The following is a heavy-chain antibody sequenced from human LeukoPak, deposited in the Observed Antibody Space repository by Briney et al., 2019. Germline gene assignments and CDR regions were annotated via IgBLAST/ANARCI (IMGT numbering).Heavy chain of an antibody. CDR2: INAGGGET. CDR1: GSTFSTYA. Sequence: PGGSLRLSCAASGSTFSTYAMTWVRQAAEKGLEWVSIINAGGGETYYADSVKGRFTISRDNSKNTLYLQMNSLRVEDTAVYYCGRDPNGDYFGAFEFWGQETLVTVSA. J-gene: IGHJ3*01. D-gene: IGHD4-17*01. V-gene: IGHV3-23*01. CDR3: GRDPNGDYFGAFEF.